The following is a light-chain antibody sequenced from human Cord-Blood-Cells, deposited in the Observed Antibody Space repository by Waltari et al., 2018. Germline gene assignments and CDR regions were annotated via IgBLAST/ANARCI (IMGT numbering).Light chain of an antibody. Sequence: DIQMTQSPSSLSASVGDRVTITCRASQSISSYLNWYQQKPGKAPKLLIYAAPSLQSGVPSRFSGSGSGKDFTLTISSLQPEDFATYYCQQSYSTPQTFGQGTKVEIK. CDR3: QQSYSTPQT. CDR1: QSISSY. V-gene: IGKV1-39*01. CDR2: AAP. J-gene: IGKJ1*01.